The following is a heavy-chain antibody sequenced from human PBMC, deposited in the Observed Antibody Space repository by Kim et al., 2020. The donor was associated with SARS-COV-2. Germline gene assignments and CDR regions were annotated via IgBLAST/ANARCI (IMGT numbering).Heavy chain of an antibody. CDR1: GGSISSSSYY. V-gene: IGHV4-39*07. J-gene: IGHJ3*02. D-gene: IGHD3-10*01. CDR3: ARLKWFAQDAFDI. CDR2: IYYSGST. Sequence: SETLSLTCTVSGGSISSSSYYWGWIRQPPGKGLEWIGSIYYSGSTYYNPSLKSRVTISVDTSKNQFSLKLSSVTAADTAVYYCARLKWFAQDAFDIWGQGTMVTVSS.